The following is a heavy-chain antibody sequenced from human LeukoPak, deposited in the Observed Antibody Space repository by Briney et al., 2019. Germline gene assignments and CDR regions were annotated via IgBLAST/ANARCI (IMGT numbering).Heavy chain of an antibody. CDR1: GGSISSYY. Sequence: PSETLSLTCTVSGGSISSYYWSWIRQPPGKGLEWIGYIYYSGSTNYNPSLKSRVTISVDTSKNQFSLKLSSVTAADTAVYYCARAMAAPYFYYGMDVWGKGTTVTVSS. V-gene: IGHV4-59*01. D-gene: IGHD5-24*01. CDR3: ARAMAAPYFYYGMDV. J-gene: IGHJ6*04. CDR2: IYYSGST.